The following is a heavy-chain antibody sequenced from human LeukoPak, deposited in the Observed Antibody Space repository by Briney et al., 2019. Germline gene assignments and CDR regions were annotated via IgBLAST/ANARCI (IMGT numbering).Heavy chain of an antibody. CDR3: ARGNYGSGSYYVVDFDY. Sequence: SETLSLTCTASGDSIRNFYWNWIRQSPGKGLEWIGYIYQSGNTNYSPSLKSRLTMSIDTSKNQFSLNLNSVTAADTAVYYCARGNYGSGSYYVVDFDYWGQGTLVTVSS. D-gene: IGHD3-10*01. CDR2: IYQSGNT. J-gene: IGHJ4*02. CDR1: GDSIRNFY. V-gene: IGHV4-59*01.